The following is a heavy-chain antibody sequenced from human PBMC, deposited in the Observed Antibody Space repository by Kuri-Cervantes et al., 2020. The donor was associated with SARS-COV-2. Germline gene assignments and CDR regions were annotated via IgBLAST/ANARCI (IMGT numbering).Heavy chain of an antibody. CDR2: INSDGRSA. CDR1: GFTFSNYW. V-gene: IGHV3-74*01. D-gene: IGHD1-1*01. Sequence: GESLKISCAASGFTFSNYWMHWVRQPPGKGLVWVSRINSDGRSATYADSVKGRFTLSRDNAKNMLFLQMNSLRAEDTAVYYCVRDGDHWNFDYWGQGTLVTVSS. J-gene: IGHJ4*02. CDR3: VRDGDHWNFDY.